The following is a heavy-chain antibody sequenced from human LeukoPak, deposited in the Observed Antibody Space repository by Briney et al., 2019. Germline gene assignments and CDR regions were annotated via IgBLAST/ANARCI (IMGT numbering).Heavy chain of an antibody. CDR3: ARITDYYGMDV. V-gene: IGHV3-7*05. CDR2: IKQDGSEK. J-gene: IGHJ6*02. D-gene: IGHD3-10*01. Sequence: GGSLILSCAASGFTFSSYWMNWVRQAPGKGLEWVANIKQDGSEKYYVDSVKGRFTISRDNAKNSLYLQMNSLRAEDTAVYYCARITDYYGMDVWGQGTTVTVSS. CDR1: GFTFSSYW.